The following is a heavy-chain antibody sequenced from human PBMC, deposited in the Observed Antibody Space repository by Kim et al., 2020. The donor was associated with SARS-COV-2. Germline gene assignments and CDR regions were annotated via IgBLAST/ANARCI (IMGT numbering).Heavy chain of an antibody. D-gene: IGHD3-10*01. CDR2: T. Sequence: TKYSQKFQGRVTITRDTSASTAYMELSSLRSEDTAVYYCKLWFGELNFDYWGQGTLVTVSS. V-gene: IGHV1-3*01. J-gene: IGHJ4*02. CDR3: KLWFGELNFDY.